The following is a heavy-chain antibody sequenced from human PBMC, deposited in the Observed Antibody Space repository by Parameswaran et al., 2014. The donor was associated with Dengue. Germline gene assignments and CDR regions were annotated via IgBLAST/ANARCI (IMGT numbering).Heavy chain of an antibody. CDR3: ARDCGATPLNYFDY. V-gene: IGHV3-33*01. D-gene: IGHD2-21*01. J-gene: IGHJ4*02. CDR2: IWYDGSNK. Sequence: WIRQPPGKGLEWVAVIWYDGSNKYYADSVKGRFTISRDNSKNTLYLQMNSLRAEDTAVYYCARDCGATPLNYFDYWGQGTLVTVSS.